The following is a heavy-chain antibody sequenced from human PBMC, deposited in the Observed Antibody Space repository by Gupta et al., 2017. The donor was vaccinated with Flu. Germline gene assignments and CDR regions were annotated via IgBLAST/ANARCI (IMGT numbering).Heavy chain of an antibody. J-gene: IGHJ6*02. Sequence: QVQLVQSGAEVKKPGASVKVSCKVSGGSFSSHAINWVRQVPGQGLEWMGGIIPKFDTPNQAQKFQDRVTITADKSTSTAYMELRSLRPEDTAVYYCARDFDGTGTYFYYYSGMDVWGQGTTVNVS. CDR1: GGSFSSHA. CDR3: ARDFDGTGTYFYYYSGMDV. CDR2: IIPKFDTP. V-gene: IGHV1-69*06. D-gene: IGHD1-7*01.